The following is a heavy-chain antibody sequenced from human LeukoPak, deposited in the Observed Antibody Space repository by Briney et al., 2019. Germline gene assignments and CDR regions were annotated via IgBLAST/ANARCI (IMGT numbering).Heavy chain of an antibody. Sequence: KTGGSLRLSCAASGFTFSSYEINWVRQAPGKGLDWVSYISTSGSTIYYADSVKGRFTISRDNAKNSLYLQTNSLRAEDTAVYYCATSRGSWPDYFDYWGQGTLVTVSS. CDR2: ISTSGSTI. CDR3: ATSRGSWPDYFDY. D-gene: IGHD6-13*01. CDR1: GFTFSSYE. V-gene: IGHV3-48*03. J-gene: IGHJ4*02.